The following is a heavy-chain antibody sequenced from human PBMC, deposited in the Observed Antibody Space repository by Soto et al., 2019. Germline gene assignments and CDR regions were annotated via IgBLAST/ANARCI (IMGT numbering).Heavy chain of an antibody. D-gene: IGHD4-17*01. CDR1: GGSISSGGYS. Sequence: SETLSLTCAVSGGSISSGGYSWSWIRQPPGKGLEWIGYIYHSGSTYYNPSLKSRVTISLDRSKKQFSLKLSSVTAAETAVYYCARGMTTVTTLDYWGRGTLVTVSS. CDR2: IYHSGST. J-gene: IGHJ4*02. CDR3: ARGMTTVTTLDY. V-gene: IGHV4-30-2*01.